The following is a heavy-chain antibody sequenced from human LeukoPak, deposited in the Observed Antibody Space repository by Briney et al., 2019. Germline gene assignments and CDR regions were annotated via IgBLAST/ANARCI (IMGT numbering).Heavy chain of an antibody. J-gene: IGHJ3*02. CDR2: IYPGDSDT. CDR1: GFSFTNYW. V-gene: IGHV5-51*01. D-gene: IGHD6-19*01. Sequence: GESLKISCKGSGFSFTNYWIGWVRQMPGKGLERMGIIYPGDSDTRYSPSFQGQVTISADKSISTAYLQWSTLKASDTAMYYCARTGYSSGWYGGFDIWGQGTLVTVSS. CDR3: ARTGYSSGWYGGFDI.